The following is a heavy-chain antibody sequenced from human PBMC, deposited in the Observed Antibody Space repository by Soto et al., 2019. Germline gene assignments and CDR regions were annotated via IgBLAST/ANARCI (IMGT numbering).Heavy chain of an antibody. CDR2: ISSSSSTI. CDR1: GFTFSSYS. J-gene: IGHJ4*02. V-gene: IGHV3-48*02. D-gene: IGHD3-22*01. Sequence: GALRLSCAASGFTFSSYSTNWVRQAPGKGLEWVSYISSSSSTIYYADSVKGRFTISRDNAKNSLYLQMNSLRDEDTAVYYCTTDPVTMIVVVPSSGWGQGTLVTVSS. CDR3: TTDPVTMIVVVPSSG.